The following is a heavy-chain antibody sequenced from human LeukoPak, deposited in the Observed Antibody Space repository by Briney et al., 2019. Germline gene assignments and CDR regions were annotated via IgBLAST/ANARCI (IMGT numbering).Heavy chain of an antibody. CDR3: ARVYSSSPDFDY. J-gene: IGHJ4*02. Sequence: ASAKVSCKASGYTFTGYYMHWVRQAPGQGLEWMGWINPNSGGTNYAQKFQGRVTMTRDTSISTAYMELSRLRSDDTAVYYCARVYSSSPDFDYWGQGTLVTVSS. CDR1: GYTFTGYY. V-gene: IGHV1-2*02. D-gene: IGHD6-13*01. CDR2: INPNSGGT.